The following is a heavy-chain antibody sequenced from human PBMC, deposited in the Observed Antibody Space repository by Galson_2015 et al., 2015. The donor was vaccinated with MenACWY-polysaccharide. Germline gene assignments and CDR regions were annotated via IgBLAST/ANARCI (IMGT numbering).Heavy chain of an antibody. CDR2: IIPVFETT. V-gene: IGHV1-69*13. D-gene: IGHD4-17*01. Sequence: SVKVSCKASGGTLNNYAISWVRQAPGQGLEWMGGIIPVFETTTYAQKFQGRVTITADESTSTAYLDLTSLRSDDTAVFYCARGTPTRYGDIFHYGLDVCGQGTTVTVSS. CDR3: ARGTPTRYGDIFHYGLDV. CDR1: GGTLNNYA. J-gene: IGHJ6*02.